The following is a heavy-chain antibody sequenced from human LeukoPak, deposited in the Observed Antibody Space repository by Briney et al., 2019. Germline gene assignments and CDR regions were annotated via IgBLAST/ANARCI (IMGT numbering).Heavy chain of an antibody. Sequence: SETLSLTCTVSGGSIRSYYWSWIRQPPAKGLEGIGYIYYSGSTNYNPSLKSRVTISVDTSKNQFSLKLRSVTAADTAVYYCARARKGRYFDLWGRGTLVTVSS. J-gene: IGHJ2*01. CDR3: ARARKGRYFDL. CDR1: GGSIRSYY. V-gene: IGHV4-59*01. CDR2: IYYSGST. D-gene: IGHD3-10*01.